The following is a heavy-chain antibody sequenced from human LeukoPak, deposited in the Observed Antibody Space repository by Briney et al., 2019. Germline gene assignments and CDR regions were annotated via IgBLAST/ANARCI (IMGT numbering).Heavy chain of an antibody. Sequence: ASVKVSCKASGYPFTGYYLHWVRQAPGQGLEWMGWINPDSGGTDYEQKFQGRVTMTRDTSISTAYMEVSRLRSDDSALYYCARLSTPNLYYFDYWGQGTLVTVSS. CDR3: ARLSTPNLYYFDY. D-gene: IGHD3-16*02. V-gene: IGHV1-2*02. CDR1: GYPFTGYY. CDR2: INPDSGGT. J-gene: IGHJ4*02.